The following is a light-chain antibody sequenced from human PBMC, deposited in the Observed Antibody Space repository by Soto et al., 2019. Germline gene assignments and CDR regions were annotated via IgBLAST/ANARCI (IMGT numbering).Light chain of an antibody. CDR1: QSVLFSSNNNNR. J-gene: IGKJ1*01. V-gene: IGKV4-1*01. Sequence: DIVMTQSPDSLAVSLGERATINCKSSQSVLFSSNNNNRLAWSQQKPGQPPKLLIYWASTRESGVPDRFSGTGSRTDFTLTISSLQAEDVAVYYCQQYYSIPWTFGQGTKVEIK. CDR3: QQYYSIPWT. CDR2: WAS.